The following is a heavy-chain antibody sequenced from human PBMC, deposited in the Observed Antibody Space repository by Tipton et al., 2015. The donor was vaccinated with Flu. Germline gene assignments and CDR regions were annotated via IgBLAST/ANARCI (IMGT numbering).Heavy chain of an antibody. Sequence: TLSLTCTVSGGSISSGGYYWSWIRQLPGKGLQWIGYIYYSGSTYYNPSLKSRLTISQDTSKNQFSLNLSSVTAADTAVYYCARGAQYSSSFFDYWGQGNLVTFSS. CDR2: IYYSGST. CDR3: ARGAQYSSSFFDY. CDR1: GGSISSGGYY. J-gene: IGHJ4*02. D-gene: IGHD6-6*01. V-gene: IGHV4-31*03.